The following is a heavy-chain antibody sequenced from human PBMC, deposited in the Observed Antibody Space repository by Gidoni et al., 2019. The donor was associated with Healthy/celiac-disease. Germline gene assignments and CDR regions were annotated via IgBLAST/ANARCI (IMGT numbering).Heavy chain of an antibody. V-gene: IGHV3-30*18. D-gene: IGHD3-3*01. J-gene: IGHJ6*02. CDR2: ISEDGSNK. CDR3: AKDLTTYYDFWSGYAIYYYYYGMDV. CDR1: GFTFRSYR. Sequence: QVQLVESGGGVVHPARSLRLSCAASGFTFRSYRMLWVRQPPGKGLEWVAVISEDGSNKCYADSVKGRFTISRDNSKNTLYLQMNSLRAEDTAVYYCAKDLTTYYDFWSGYAIYYYYYGMDVWGQGTTVTVSS.